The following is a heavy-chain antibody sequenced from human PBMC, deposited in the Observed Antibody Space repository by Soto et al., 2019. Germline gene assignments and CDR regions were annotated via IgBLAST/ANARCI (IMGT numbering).Heavy chain of an antibody. Sequence: QVQLVQSGAEVKKPGASVKISCETSGYIFKNYYIHWVRQAPGQGLEWMAIFNPFSGATNYEQRLQGRVTATMDMSTSTVYMELNNLRSEGTAMYYCARDLTSGDYWGQGTLISVSS. CDR2: FNPFSGAT. CDR3: ARDLTSGDY. J-gene: IGHJ4*01. CDR1: GYIFKNYY. D-gene: IGHD3-3*01. V-gene: IGHV1-46*02.